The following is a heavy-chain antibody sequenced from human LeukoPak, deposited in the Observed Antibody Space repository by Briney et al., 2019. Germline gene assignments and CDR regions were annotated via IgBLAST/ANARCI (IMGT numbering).Heavy chain of an antibody. J-gene: IGHJ6*02. CDR3: ARSPGYSYGSRYYYYGMDV. Sequence: PSGTLSLTCAVSGGSISSSNWWSWVRQPPGKGLEWIGEIYHSGSTNYNPSLKSRVTISVDKSKNQFSLKLSSVTAADTAVYYCARSPGYSYGSRYYYYGMDVWGQGTTVTVSS. D-gene: IGHD5-18*01. V-gene: IGHV4-4*02. CDR1: GGSISSSNW. CDR2: IYHSGST.